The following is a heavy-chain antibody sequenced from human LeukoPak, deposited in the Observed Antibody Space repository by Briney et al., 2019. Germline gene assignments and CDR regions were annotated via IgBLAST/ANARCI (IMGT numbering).Heavy chain of an antibody. D-gene: IGHD6-13*01. CDR2: INHSGST. Sequence: SETLSLTCADYGGSFRGYYWSWIRQPPGKGLEWIGEINHSGSTNYNPSLKSRVTISVDTSKNQFSLKLSSVTAADTAVYYCARGRTRAAGPRGENYYYYYMDVWGKGTTVTVSS. V-gene: IGHV4-34*01. J-gene: IGHJ6*03. CDR1: GGSFRGYY. CDR3: ARGRTRAAGPRGENYYYYYMDV.